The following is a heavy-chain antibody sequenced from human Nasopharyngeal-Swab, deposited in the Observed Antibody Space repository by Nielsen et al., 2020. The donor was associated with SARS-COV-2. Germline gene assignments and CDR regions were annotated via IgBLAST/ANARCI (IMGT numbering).Heavy chain of an antibody. CDR3: ARVLEVPPSDYYYHYMDV. Sequence: LSLTCAASGFTFISYAMHWVRQAPCKGLEWVAVISYDGSNKYYADSVKGRFTISRDNSKNTLYLQMNSLRAEDTAVYYCARVLEVPPSDYYYHYMDVWGKGTTVTVSS. D-gene: IGHD1-1*01. V-gene: IGHV3-30-3*01. J-gene: IGHJ6*03. CDR1: GFTFISYA. CDR2: ISYDGSNK.